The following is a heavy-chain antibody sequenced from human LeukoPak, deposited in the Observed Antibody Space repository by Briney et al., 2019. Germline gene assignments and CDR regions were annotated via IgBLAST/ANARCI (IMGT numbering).Heavy chain of an antibody. CDR2: IYNSGST. V-gene: IGHV4-59*01. Sequence: SETLSLTCTVSGGSISRYYWSWIRQPPGKGLEWIGLIYNSGSTNYNPSLKSRVTMSVDTSKNQFSLKVTSATAAGTAVFYCARARLGNYYFDFWGQGTLVTVSS. J-gene: IGHJ4*02. D-gene: IGHD6-19*01. CDR3: ARARLGNYYFDF. CDR1: GGSISRYY.